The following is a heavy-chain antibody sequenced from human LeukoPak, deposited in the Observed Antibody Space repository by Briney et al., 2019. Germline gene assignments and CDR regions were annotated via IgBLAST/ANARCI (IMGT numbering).Heavy chain of an antibody. J-gene: IGHJ6*03. CDR1: GYTLTELS. CDR2: FDPEDGET. CDR3: ATSTGGIAVARGDYYYMDV. D-gene: IGHD6-19*01. Sequence: ASVKVSCEVSGYTLTELSMHWVRQAPGKGLEWMGGFDPEDGETIYAQKFQGRVTMTEDTSTDTAYMELSSLRSEDTAVYYCATSTGGIAVARGDYYYMDVWGKGTTITVSS. V-gene: IGHV1-24*01.